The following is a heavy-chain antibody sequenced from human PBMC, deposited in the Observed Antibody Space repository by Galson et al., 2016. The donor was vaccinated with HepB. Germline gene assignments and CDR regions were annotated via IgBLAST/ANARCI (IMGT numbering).Heavy chain of an antibody. CDR3: FFDGSGSYEYNYFAP. J-gene: IGHJ5*02. V-gene: IGHV1-46*01. D-gene: IGHD3-10*01. CDR2: INPSGGST. CDR1: GYAFTSYF. Sequence: SVKVSCKASGYAFTSYFMHWVRQAPGQGLEWMGIINPSGGSTNYAQKFQGRVTMTRDTSTSTVYIELSSLRSEDTAVYYCFFDGSGSYEYNYFAPWGQGTLVIVSS.